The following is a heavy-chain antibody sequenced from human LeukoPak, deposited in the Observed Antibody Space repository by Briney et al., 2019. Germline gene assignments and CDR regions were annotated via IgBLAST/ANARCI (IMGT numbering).Heavy chain of an antibody. V-gene: IGHV1-18*01. J-gene: IGHJ5*02. CDR1: GYTFTSYG. Sequence: GASVKVSCKASGYTFTSYGISWVRQAPGQGLEWMGWISAYNGNTNYAQKLQGRVTMTTDTSTSTAYMELRSLRSDDTAVYYCARDRVRQKGGNWFDPWGQGTLVTVSS. CDR3: ARDRVRQKGGNWFDP. CDR2: ISAYNGNT. D-gene: IGHD3-16*01.